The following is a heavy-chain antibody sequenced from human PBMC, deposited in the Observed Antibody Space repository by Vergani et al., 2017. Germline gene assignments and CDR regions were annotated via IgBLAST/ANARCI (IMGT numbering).Heavy chain of an antibody. J-gene: IGHJ6*03. CDR1: GFIFSTYA. Sequence: EVQLLESGGGLVQPGGSLRLSCEASGFIFSTYAMSWVRQAPGKGLLWVSRIKSDESITAYADSVKGRFTISRDNAQNTLYLQMNSLRVEDTGVYYCARDRGDWRYSRYFYNYYMDVWGKGTTVTVSS. V-gene: IGHV3-74*03. D-gene: IGHD2-8*02. CDR3: ARDRGDWRYSRYFYNYYMDV. CDR2: IKSDESIT.